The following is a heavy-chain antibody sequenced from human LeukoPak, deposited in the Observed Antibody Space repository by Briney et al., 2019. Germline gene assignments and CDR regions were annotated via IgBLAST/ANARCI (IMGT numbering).Heavy chain of an antibody. J-gene: IGHJ4*02. D-gene: IGHD3/OR15-3a*01. CDR1: AFTLSDYY. CDR2: SSSSGTTI. Sequence: SLRLSCPAAAFTLSDYYMSCIRQAPRKLLEWVSYSSSSGTTIYHASSVKGRFAISRDNAKNPLYLKMNSLSAEDTAVYYCARRRDFTDYWGQGTLVTVSS. V-gene: IGHV3-11*01. CDR3: ARRRDFTDY.